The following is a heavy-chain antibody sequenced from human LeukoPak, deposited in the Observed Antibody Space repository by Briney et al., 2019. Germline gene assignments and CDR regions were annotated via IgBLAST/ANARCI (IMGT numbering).Heavy chain of an antibody. J-gene: IGHJ4*02. D-gene: IGHD6-13*01. Sequence: GGSLRLSCAASGFTVSSNYMSWVRQAPGKGLEWVSVIYSGGSTYYADSVKGRFTISRDNSKNTLYLQMNSLRAEDTAVYYCAKDSSRSSYYFDYWGQGTLVTVSS. V-gene: IGHV3-53*01. CDR2: IYSGGST. CDR1: GFTVSSNY. CDR3: AKDSSRSSYYFDY.